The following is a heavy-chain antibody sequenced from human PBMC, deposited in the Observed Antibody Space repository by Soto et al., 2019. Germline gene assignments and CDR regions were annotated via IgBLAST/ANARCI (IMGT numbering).Heavy chain of an antibody. CDR1: GFTFSNYA. V-gene: IGHV3-23*01. CDR2: ISGSGGST. Sequence: PGGSLRLSCAASGFTFSNYAVTWVRQAPGKGLEWVSTISGSGGSTYYADSVKGRFTISRDNSKNTLYLQMNSLTTEDAAVYYCARSQSYETDGPPIYRHFDSWGRGTLVNVSS. CDR3: ARSQSYETDGPPIYRHFDS. D-gene: IGHD2-8*01. J-gene: IGHJ4*02.